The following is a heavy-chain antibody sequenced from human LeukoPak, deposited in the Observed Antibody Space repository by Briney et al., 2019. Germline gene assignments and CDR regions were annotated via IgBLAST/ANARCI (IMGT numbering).Heavy chain of an antibody. Sequence: PGRSLRLSCAASGFTFSSYGMHWVRQAPGKGLEWVAIIWYDGSNKYYADSVKGRFTISRDNSKNTLYLQMNSLRAEDTAVYYCAKVNTSGYAIDYWGQGTLVTVSS. V-gene: IGHV3-33*06. CDR1: GFTFSSYG. D-gene: IGHD3-3*01. CDR2: IWYDGSNK. CDR3: AKVNTSGYAIDY. J-gene: IGHJ4*02.